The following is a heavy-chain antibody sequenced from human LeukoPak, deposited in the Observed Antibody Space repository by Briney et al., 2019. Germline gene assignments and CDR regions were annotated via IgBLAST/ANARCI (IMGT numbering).Heavy chain of an antibody. D-gene: IGHD6-19*01. CDR1: GGSTSSYY. CDR2: IYYTGST. J-gene: IGHJ4*02. CDR3: ARYRSGWYRDFDY. V-gene: IGHV4-59*01. Sequence: SETLSLTCTVSGGSTSSYYWSWLRQPPGQGLEWIGHIYYTGSTTYNPSLKSRVTISVDTSKNQFSLKLSSVTAADTAVYYCARYRSGWYRDFDYWGQGTLVTVSS.